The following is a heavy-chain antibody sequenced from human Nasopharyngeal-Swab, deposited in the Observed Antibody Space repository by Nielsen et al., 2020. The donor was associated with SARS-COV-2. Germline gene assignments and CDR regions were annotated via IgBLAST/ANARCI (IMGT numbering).Heavy chain of an antibody. CDR1: GFTFRSYA. CDR3: ARDGGGNIDY. D-gene: IGHD4-23*01. V-gene: IGHV3-30-3*01. Sequence: GESLKISCAASGFTFRSYAMHWVRQAPGTGLEWVAVISYDGSNKYYADSVKGRFTISRDNSKNTLYLQMNSLRAEDTAVYYCARDGGGNIDYWGQGTLVTVSS. J-gene: IGHJ4*02. CDR2: ISYDGSNK.